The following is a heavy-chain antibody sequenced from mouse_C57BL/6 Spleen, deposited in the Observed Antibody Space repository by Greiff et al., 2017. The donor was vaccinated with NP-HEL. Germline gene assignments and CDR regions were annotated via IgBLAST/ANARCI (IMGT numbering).Heavy chain of an antibody. CDR1: GYTFTSYT. CDR3: ARSTTVVATWEFDY. D-gene: IGHD1-1*01. V-gene: IGHV1-4*01. CDR2: INPSSGYT. J-gene: IGHJ2*01. Sequence: QVQLQQSGAELARPGASVKMSCKASGYTFTSYTMHWVKQRPGQGLEWIGYINPSSGYTKYNQKFKDKATLTADKSSSTAYMQLSSLTSEDSAVYYCARSTTVVATWEFDYWGQGTTLTVSS.